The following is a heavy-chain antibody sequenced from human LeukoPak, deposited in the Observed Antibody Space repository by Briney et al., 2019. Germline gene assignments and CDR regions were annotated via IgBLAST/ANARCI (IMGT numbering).Heavy chain of an antibody. CDR1: GGTFTNYI. CDR3: ATDTSAYAAFDV. CDR2: IIPFAGVA. Sequence: SVKVSCKASGGTFTNYIINWVRQAPGQGLQWMGRIIPFAGVANYAQKFQGRVTITADKSTNTAYMELSSLTSEDTAVYYCATDTSAYAAFDVWGQGTLVTISS. D-gene: IGHD3-22*01. J-gene: IGHJ3*01. V-gene: IGHV1-69*02.